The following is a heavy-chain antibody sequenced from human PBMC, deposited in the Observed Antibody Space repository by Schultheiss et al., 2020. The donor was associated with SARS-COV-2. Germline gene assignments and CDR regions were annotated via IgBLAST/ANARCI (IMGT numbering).Heavy chain of an antibody. Sequence: SETLSLTCTVSGGSISSYYWSWIRQPAGKGLEWIGGIYTSGSTNYNPSLKSRVTMSVDTSKNQFSLKLSSVTAADTAVYYCARVTYYDFWSGGAGYYYGMDVWGQGTTVTVSS. D-gene: IGHD3-3*01. CDR3: ARVTYYDFWSGGAGYYYGMDV. J-gene: IGHJ6*02. CDR2: IYTSGST. CDR1: GGSISSYY. V-gene: IGHV4-4*07.